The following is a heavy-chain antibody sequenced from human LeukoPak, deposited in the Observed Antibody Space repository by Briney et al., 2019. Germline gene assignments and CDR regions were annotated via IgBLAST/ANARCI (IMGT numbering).Heavy chain of an antibody. CDR1: GGSISSYY. J-gene: IGHJ3*02. CDR2: IYTSGST. Sequence: SETLSLTCTVSGGSISSYYWSWIRQPAGKGLEWIGRIYTSGSTNYNPSLKSRVTMSVDTSKNQFSLKLSSVTAADKAVLYCARGPGSTVTTGAFDIWGQGTMVTVSS. CDR3: ARGPGSTVTTGAFDI. D-gene: IGHD4-17*01. V-gene: IGHV4-4*07.